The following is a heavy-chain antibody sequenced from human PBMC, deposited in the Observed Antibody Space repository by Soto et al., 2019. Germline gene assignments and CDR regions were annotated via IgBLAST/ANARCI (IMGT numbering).Heavy chain of an antibody. V-gene: IGHV4-59*01. CDR3: ARDLTISSTDGPLDP. CDR1: GGSMSRYY. D-gene: IGHD1-1*01. CDR2: IHYTGST. Sequence: SETLSLTCTVSGGSMSRYYWTWIRQPPGKGLEWIGNIHYTGSTNYNPSLKSRVTILLGTSASQFSLKVSSVTAADTAVYYCARDLTISSTDGPLDPWGHGTLVTVSS. J-gene: IGHJ5*02.